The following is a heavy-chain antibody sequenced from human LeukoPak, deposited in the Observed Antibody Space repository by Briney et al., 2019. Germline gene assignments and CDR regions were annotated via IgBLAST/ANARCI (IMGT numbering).Heavy chain of an antibody. J-gene: IGHJ4*02. CDR1: GFTFSNAW. V-gene: IGHV3-15*01. CDR3: TTKRFGELLLDY. Sequence: GGTLRLSCAASGFTFSNAWMSWVRQAPGKGLERVGRIKSKTDGGTTDYAAPVKGRFTISRDDSKNTLYLQMNSLKTEDTAVYYCTTKRFGELLLDYWGQGTLVTVSS. CDR2: IKSKTDGGTT. D-gene: IGHD3-10*01.